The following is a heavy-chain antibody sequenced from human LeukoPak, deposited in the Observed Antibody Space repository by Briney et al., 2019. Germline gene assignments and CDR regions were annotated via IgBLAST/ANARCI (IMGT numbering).Heavy chain of an antibody. Sequence: ASVKVSFTASGYTFTTYAIHWVRQAPGRSLEWMGRINAGNGDAKYSQNFHDRITITRDTSASTVYMELTSLRSEDTAVYYCGKSAPSGFDPWGQGTLVTVSS. J-gene: IGHJ5*02. CDR2: INAGNGDA. CDR1: GYTFTTYA. V-gene: IGHV1-3*01. CDR3: GKSAPSGFDP.